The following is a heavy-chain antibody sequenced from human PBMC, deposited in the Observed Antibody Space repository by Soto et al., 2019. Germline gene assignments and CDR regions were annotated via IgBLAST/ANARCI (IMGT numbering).Heavy chain of an antibody. Sequence: QVQLVESGGGVVQPGRSLRLSCAASGFTFSSYGMHWVRQAPGKGLEWVAVIWYDGSNKYYADSVKGRFTISRDNSKNTLYLQMNSLRAEDTAVYYCARDQGTVTMSYGMDVWGQGTTVTVSS. J-gene: IGHJ6*02. D-gene: IGHD3-3*01. CDR2: IWYDGSNK. CDR1: GFTFSSYG. V-gene: IGHV3-33*01. CDR3: ARDQGTVTMSYGMDV.